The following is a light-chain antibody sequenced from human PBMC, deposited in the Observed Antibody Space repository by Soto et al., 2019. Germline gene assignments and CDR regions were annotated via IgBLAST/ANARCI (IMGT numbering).Light chain of an antibody. J-gene: IGLJ2*01. Sequence: QPVLTQSTSASASPGASVKLTCTLSRGHSSYAIAWYQQQAEKGPRYLMKLNSDGSYSKGDGIPDRFSGSSSGAERYLTISSLQSEDEADYYCQTWGTGIRIFGGGTKLTVL. CDR2: LNSDGSY. V-gene: IGLV4-69*01. CDR3: QTWGTGIRI. CDR1: RGHSSYA.